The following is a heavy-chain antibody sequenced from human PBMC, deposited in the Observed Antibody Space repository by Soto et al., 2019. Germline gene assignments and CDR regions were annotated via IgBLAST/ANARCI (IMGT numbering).Heavy chain of an antibody. V-gene: IGHV3-30-3*01. CDR3: ARDSIPHDYGDYEVLDY. CDR2: ISYDGSNK. Sequence: TGGSLRLSCAASGFTFSSYAMHWVRQAPGKGLEWVAVISYDGSNKYYADSVKGRFTISRDNSKNTLYLQMNSLRAEDTAVYYCARDSIPHDYGDYEVLDYWGQGTLVTVSS. CDR1: GFTFSSYA. J-gene: IGHJ4*02. D-gene: IGHD4-17*01.